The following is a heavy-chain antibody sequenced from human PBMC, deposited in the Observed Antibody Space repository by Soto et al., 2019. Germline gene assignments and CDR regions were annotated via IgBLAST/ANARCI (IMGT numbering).Heavy chain of an antibody. CDR1: GGSFSGYY. CDR2: INHSGST. V-gene: IGHV4-34*01. J-gene: IGHJ4*02. Sequence: PSETLSLTCAVYGGSFSGYYWSWIRQPPGKGLEWIGEINHSGSTNYNPSLKSRVTISVDTSKNQFSLKLSSVTAADTAVYYCAVCSSTSCPFDYWGQGTLVTVSS. CDR3: AVCSSTSCPFDY. D-gene: IGHD2-2*01.